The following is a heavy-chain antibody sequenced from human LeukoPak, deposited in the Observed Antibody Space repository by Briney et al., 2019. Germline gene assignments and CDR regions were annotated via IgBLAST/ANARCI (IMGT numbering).Heavy chain of an antibody. J-gene: IGHJ4*02. D-gene: IGHD6-13*01. CDR2: ISSSSSYI. Sequence: PGGSLRLSCAASGYTFSSYSMNWVRQAPGKGLEWVSSISSSSSYIYYADSVKGRFTISRDNAKNSLYLQMNSLRAEDTAVYYCARDLLAAGTYWGQGTLVTVSS. CDR3: ARDLLAAGTY. V-gene: IGHV3-21*01. CDR1: GYTFSSYS.